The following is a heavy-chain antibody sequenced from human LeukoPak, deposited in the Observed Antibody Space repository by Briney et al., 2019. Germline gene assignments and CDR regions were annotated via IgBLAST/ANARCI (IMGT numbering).Heavy chain of an antibody. D-gene: IGHD5-18*01. CDR1: GGTFSSYA. CDR2: IIPIFGTA. CDR3: TKDPYNYGSY. Sequence: GASVKVSCKASGGTFSSYAISWVRQAPGQGLEWMGGIIPIFGTANYAQKFQDRVTMARDTSTSTVYMELSSLRSEDTAVYYCTKDPYNYGSYWGQGTLVTVSS. J-gene: IGHJ4*02. V-gene: IGHV1-69*05.